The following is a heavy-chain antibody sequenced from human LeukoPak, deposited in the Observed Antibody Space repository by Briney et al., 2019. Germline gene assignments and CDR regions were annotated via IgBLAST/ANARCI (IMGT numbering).Heavy chain of an antibody. CDR3: ARDQRCSSTSCYSLRVYYYYGMDV. D-gene: IGHD2-2*01. J-gene: IGHJ6*02. CDR1: GFTFSSYA. Sequence: GRSLRLSCAASGFTFSSYAMHWVRQAPGKGLEWVAVISYDGSNKYHADSVKGRFTISRDNSKNTLYLQMNSLRAEDTAVYYCARDQRCSSTSCYSLRVYYYYGMDVWGQGTTVTVSS. V-gene: IGHV3-30-3*01. CDR2: ISYDGSNK.